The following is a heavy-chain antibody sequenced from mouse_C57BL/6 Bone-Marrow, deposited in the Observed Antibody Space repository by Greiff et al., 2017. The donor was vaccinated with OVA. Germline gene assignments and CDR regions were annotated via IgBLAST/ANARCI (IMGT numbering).Heavy chain of an antibody. J-gene: IGHJ1*03. D-gene: IGHD4-1*01. CDR1: GYSFTGYY. V-gene: IGHV1-31*01. CDR3: AREVNWETWYFDV. CDR2: IYPYNGVS. Sequence: EVQGVESGPELVKPGASVKISCKASGYSFTGYYMHWVKQSHGNILDWIGYIYPYNGVSSYNQKFKGKATLTVDKSSSTAYMELRSLTSEDSAVYYCAREVNWETWYFDVWGTGTTVTVSS.